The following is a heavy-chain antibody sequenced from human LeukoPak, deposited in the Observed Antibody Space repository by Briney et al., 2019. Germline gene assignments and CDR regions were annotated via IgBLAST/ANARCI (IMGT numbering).Heavy chain of an antibody. V-gene: IGHV1-2*02. CDR1: GYTFTGYY. CDR2: INPNSGGT. D-gene: IGHD4-17*01. J-gene: IGHJ6*02. Sequence: ASVKVSCKASGYTFTGYYMHWVRQAPGQGLEWMGWINPNSGGTNYEQKFQGRVTMTRDTSISTAYMELSRLRSDDTAVYYCARGATVTPRGMDVWGQGTTVTVSS. CDR3: ARGATVTPRGMDV.